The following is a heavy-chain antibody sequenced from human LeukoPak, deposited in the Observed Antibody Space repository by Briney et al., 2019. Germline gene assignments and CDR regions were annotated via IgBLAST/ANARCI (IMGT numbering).Heavy chain of an antibody. Sequence: SETLSLTCAVYGGSFSGYYWSWIRQPPGKGLEWIGEINHSGSTNYNPSLKSRVTISVDTSKNQFSLKLSSVTAADTAVYYCARASGSWYVRAEYFQHWGQGTLVTVSS. CDR3: ARASGSWYVRAEYFQH. J-gene: IGHJ1*01. D-gene: IGHD6-13*01. CDR1: GGSFSGYY. V-gene: IGHV4-34*01. CDR2: INHSGST.